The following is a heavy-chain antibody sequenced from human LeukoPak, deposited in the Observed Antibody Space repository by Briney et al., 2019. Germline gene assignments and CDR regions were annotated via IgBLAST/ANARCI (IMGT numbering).Heavy chain of an antibody. Sequence: ASVKVSCKTSGYSENFYGITWVRQVAGQGLEWMGWINPNSGGTNYAQKFQGRVTMTRDTSISTAYMELSRLRSDDTAVYYCARDNRVVLMVYAYYDYWGQGTLVTVSS. CDR1: GYSENFYG. J-gene: IGHJ4*02. CDR2: INPNSGGT. V-gene: IGHV1-2*02. D-gene: IGHD2-8*01. CDR3: ARDNRVVLMVYAYYDY.